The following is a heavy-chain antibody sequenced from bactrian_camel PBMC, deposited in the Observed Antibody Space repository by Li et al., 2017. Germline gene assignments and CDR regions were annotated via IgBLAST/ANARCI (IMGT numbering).Heavy chain of an antibody. J-gene: IGHJ7*01. CDR2: IDSRGTT. CDR1: GLVYPFWS. D-gene: IGHD2*01. V-gene: IGHV3S63*01. Sequence: HVQLVESGGASVQAGGSLTLSCAASGLVYPFWSMAWFRQALGKEREGVARIDSRGTTEYVDSVKGRFTVSKDNSKNTLYLQMDNLGPEDTAMYYCTADPPPRLGGYCFAPVMRDASVQYWGKGTQVTVS.